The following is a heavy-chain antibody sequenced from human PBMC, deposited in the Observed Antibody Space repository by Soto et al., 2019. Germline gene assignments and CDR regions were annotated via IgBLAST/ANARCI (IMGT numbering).Heavy chain of an antibody. V-gene: IGHV1-69*12. Sequence: QVQLVQSGAEVKKPGSSVKVSCKASGGTFSNYPISWVRQAPGQGLKWMGGIIPIFGTVNYAQKFQGRVTITADEATSTAYMELSSLRSEDSAVYYCARGNHRWLQLWYFDLWVRGTLVTVSS. CDR2: IIPIFGTV. J-gene: IGHJ2*01. CDR3: ARGNHRWLQLWYFDL. CDR1: GGTFSNYP. D-gene: IGHD5-12*01.